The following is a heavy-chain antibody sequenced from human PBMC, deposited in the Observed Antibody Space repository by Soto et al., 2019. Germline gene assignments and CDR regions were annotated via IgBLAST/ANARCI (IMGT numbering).Heavy chain of an antibody. D-gene: IGHD2-15*01. V-gene: IGHV1-69*01. Sequence: QVQLVQSGAEVKKPGSSVKVSCKASGGTFSSYAISWVRQAPGQGLEWMGGIIPILGTANYAQKFQGRVTITADESTSTAYMELSSLRSEDTAVYYCARYCSGGSCYSGTYYYYYGMDVWGQGTTVTVSS. CDR3: ARYCSGGSCYSGTYYYYYGMDV. CDR1: GGTFSSYA. J-gene: IGHJ6*02. CDR2: IIPILGTA.